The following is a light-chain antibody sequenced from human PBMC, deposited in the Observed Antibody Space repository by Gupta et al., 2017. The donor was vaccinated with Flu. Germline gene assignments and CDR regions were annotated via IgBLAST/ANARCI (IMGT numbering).Light chain of an antibody. J-gene: IGKJ1*01. CDR2: AAS. CDR3: QRSYSTPPWT. Sequence: DIQMTQSPSSLSASVGDRVTITCRASQSISSYLNWYQQKPGKAPELLIYAASSLQSGVPSRFSGSGSGTDFTLTISSLQPEDFATYYCQRSYSTPPWTFGQGTKVEIK. V-gene: IGKV1-39*01. CDR1: QSISSY.